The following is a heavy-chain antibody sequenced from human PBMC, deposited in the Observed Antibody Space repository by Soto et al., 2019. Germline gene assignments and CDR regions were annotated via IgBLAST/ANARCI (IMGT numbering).Heavy chain of an antibody. CDR3: ARRRGEAARPLHGYYYYMDV. D-gene: IGHD6-6*01. CDR2: IYYSGST. CDR1: GGSISSYY. Sequence: SETLSLTCTVSGGSISSYYWSWIRQPPGKGLEWIGYIYYSGSTNYNPSLKSRVTISVDTSKNQFSLKLSSVTAADTAVYYCARRRGEAARPLHGYYYYMDVWGKGTTVTVSS. J-gene: IGHJ6*03. V-gene: IGHV4-59*08.